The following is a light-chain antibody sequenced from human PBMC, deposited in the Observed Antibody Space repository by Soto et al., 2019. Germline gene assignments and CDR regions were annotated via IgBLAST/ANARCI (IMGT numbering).Light chain of an antibody. CDR2: GAS. J-gene: IGKJ4*01. V-gene: IGKV1-17*01. CDR1: QGIGDD. CDR3: LEHNTYPFT. Sequence: DFQMTQSPSSLSASVGDRVTITCRASQGIGDDLGWYQQRPGEVPKRLIYGASILPSGVPSRFSGSESGTEFTLTISGLHPEDFATYYCLEHNTYPFTFGGGTKVEIK.